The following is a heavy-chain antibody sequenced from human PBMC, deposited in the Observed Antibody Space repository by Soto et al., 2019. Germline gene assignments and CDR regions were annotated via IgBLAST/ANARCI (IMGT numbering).Heavy chain of an antibody. V-gene: IGHV1-18*01. D-gene: IGHD6-19*01. Sequence: APVKVSCKASGYSFTTYPITWVRQAPGQGLEWLGWVSTYNGNTNYAQALQGRVSMTTDTSTSTAYLELRNLRSDDTAVYSCAREGSGWDLDTWG. J-gene: IGHJ5*01. CDR1: GYSFTTYP. CDR2: VSTYNGNT. CDR3: AREGSGWDLDT.